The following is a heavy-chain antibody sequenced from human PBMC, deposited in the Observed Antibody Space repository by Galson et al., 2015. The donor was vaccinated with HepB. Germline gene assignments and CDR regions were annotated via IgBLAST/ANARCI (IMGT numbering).Heavy chain of an antibody. Sequence: SLRLSCAASGFTFSNYGMHWVRQAPGKGLEWVAVIWYDGSNKYYADSVRGRFTISRDNSKNTLYLQMNSLSADDTAVYYCARVKSGAAQCSFDIWGQGTIVTVSS. V-gene: IGHV3-33*01. J-gene: IGHJ3*02. CDR1: GFTFSNYG. D-gene: IGHD6-25*01. CDR3: ARVKSGAAQCSFDI. CDR2: IWYDGSNK.